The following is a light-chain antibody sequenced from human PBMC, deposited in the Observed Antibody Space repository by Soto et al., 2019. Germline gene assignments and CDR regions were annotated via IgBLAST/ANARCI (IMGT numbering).Light chain of an antibody. CDR2: DVS. Sequence: QSALTQPASVSGSPGQWITISCTGTSSDVGGYNYVSWYQQHPGKAPKLMIYDVSNRPSGVSNRFSGSKSVNTASLTISGLQAEDEADYYCSSYTSSSTYVCGTGTKLTVL. J-gene: IGLJ1*01. CDR3: SSYTSSSTYV. CDR1: SSDVGGYNY. V-gene: IGLV2-14*01.